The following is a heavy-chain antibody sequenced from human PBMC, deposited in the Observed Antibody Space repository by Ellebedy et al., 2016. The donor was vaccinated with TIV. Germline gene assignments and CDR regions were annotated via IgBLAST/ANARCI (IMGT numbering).Heavy chain of an antibody. J-gene: IGHJ4*02. CDR3: ARSLGPEIWNY. CDR2: INTDTANS. V-gene: IGHV7-4-1*02. Sequence: AASVKVSCKASGYAFTGFAIHWARQAPGQGLEWMGLINTDTANSKYAQDFTGRFVFSLDTSISTAYLQISSLKTEDTAVYYCARSLGPEIWNYWGQGTLVTVSS. CDR1: GYAFTGFA. D-gene: IGHD3-3*01.